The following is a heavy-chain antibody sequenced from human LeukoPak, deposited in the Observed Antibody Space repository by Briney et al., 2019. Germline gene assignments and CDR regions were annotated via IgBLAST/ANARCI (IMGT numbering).Heavy chain of an antibody. CDR1: GFTFSSYP. D-gene: IGHD6-13*01. CDR3: ARKSSSSWYGGGWAY. CDR2: ISSDGGTK. Sequence: GGSLRLSCAASGFTFSSYPMHWVRQAPGKGLVGLAVISSDGGTKYYADSVQGRFTVSRDNSQNTLSLQMNSLRPEDTAVFYCARKSSSSWYGGGWAYWGQGILVTVSS. J-gene: IGHJ4*02. V-gene: IGHV3-30-3*01.